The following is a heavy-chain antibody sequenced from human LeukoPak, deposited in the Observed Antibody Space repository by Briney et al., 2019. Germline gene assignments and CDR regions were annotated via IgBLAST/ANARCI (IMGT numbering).Heavy chain of an antibody. CDR1: GGSISSSNW. CDR2: IFHSGNT. D-gene: IGHD1-26*01. Sequence: SETLSLTCAVSGGSISSSNWWSWVRQPPGQGLEWIGQIFHSGNTNYNPSLKSRVTISIDKSKNQLSLILSSVTAADTAVYFCARHGSYSFGIWGQGTMVTVSS. CDR3: ARHGSYSFGI. J-gene: IGHJ3*02. V-gene: IGHV4-4*02.